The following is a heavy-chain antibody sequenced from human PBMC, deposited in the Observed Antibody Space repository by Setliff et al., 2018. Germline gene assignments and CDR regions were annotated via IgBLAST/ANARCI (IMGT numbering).Heavy chain of an antibody. J-gene: IGHJ4*02. CDR1: GGSISSGTYY. Sequence: PSETLSLTCTVSGGSISSGTYYWSWIRQPAGKGLEWIGRLHTSGSTKYNPSLKSRVTLSIDTSKNQFSLKLSSVTAADAALYYCAASRAYTGAVEEWFLPKTFDFWGQGSPVTVSS. D-gene: IGHD3-10*01. V-gene: IGHV4-61*02. CDR2: LHTSGST. CDR3: AASRAYTGAVEEWFLPKTFDF.